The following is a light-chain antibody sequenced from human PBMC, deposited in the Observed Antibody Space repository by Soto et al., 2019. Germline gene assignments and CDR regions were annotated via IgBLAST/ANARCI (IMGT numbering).Light chain of an antibody. CDR2: WAS. V-gene: IGKV4-1*01. CDR3: QQYYSTPQT. Sequence: DIVMTQSPDSLAVSLGERATINCKSSQSVFHSSYSKNYLAWYQQKPGQAPNLLIYWASTRESGVPDRFSGSGSGTDFTLTISSLQAEDVEVYYCQQYYSTPQTFGQGTKVEIK. J-gene: IGKJ1*01. CDR1: QSVFHSSYSKNY.